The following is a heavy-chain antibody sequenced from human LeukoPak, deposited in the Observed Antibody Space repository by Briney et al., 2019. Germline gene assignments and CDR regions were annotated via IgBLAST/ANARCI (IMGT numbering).Heavy chain of an antibody. Sequence: SETLSLTSTVSGGSISSHYWSWIPQPPGKGLEGFGYTYYRGSTNYNPALKSRVTISVDTSKSQFSLKLSSVTAADTAVYYCASLYYYGSGSHNAEYFQYWGQGTLVTVSS. CDR3: ASLYYYGSGSHNAEYFQY. J-gene: IGHJ1*01. CDR2: TYYRGST. V-gene: IGHV4-59*08. CDR1: GGSISSHY. D-gene: IGHD3-10*01.